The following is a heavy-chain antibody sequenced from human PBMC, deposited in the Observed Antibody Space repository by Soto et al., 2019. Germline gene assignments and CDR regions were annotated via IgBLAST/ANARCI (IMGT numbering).Heavy chain of an antibody. Sequence: SETLSLTCTVSGGSISSSSYYWGWIRQPPGKGLEWIGSIYYSGSTYYNPSPKSRVTISVDTSKNQFSRKRSSVTAADTAGYYCARIEGSGWYFFDYWGQGTLVTVSS. CDR3: ARIEGSGWYFFDY. J-gene: IGHJ4*02. CDR1: GGSISSSSYY. V-gene: IGHV4-39*01. D-gene: IGHD6-19*01. CDR2: IYYSGST.